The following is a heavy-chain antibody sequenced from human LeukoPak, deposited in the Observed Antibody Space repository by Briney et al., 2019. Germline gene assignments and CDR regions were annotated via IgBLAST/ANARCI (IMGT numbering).Heavy chain of an antibody. Sequence: GGSLRLSCAASGFTFSSYGMHWVRQAPGKGLEWVAVISYDGSNKYYADSVKGRFTISRDNSKNTLYLQMNSLRAEDTAVYYCAKLPDYGDYPPGMDVWGQGTTVTVSS. D-gene: IGHD4-17*01. CDR3: AKLPDYGDYPPGMDV. CDR2: ISYDGSNK. CDR1: GFTFSSYG. V-gene: IGHV3-30*18. J-gene: IGHJ6*02.